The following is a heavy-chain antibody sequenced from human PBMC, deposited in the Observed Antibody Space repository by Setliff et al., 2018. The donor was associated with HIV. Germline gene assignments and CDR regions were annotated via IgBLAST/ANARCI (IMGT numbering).Heavy chain of an antibody. D-gene: IGHD3-16*01. CDR1: GYSFTAYG. J-gene: IGHJ4*01. Sequence: GASVKVSCKASGYSFTAYGISWVRQAPGQGLEWMGWINIDSGDTNFAQKFQDRVTVTTDTSTNTTYMELRGLRSDDTATYYCARVPSGAGGLVRAGFYYWGQGTLVTVSS. CDR2: INIDSGDT. V-gene: IGHV1-18*01. CDR3: ARVPSGAGGLVRAGFYY.